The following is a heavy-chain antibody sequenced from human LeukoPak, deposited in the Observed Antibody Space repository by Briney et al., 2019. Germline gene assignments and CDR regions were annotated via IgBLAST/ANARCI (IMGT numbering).Heavy chain of an antibody. D-gene: IGHD2-2*01. J-gene: IGHJ4*02. CDR3: AKLPGVYCSSTSCYWDY. CDR1: GFTFSSYG. CDR2: ISYDGSNK. V-gene: IGHV3-30*18. Sequence: PGRSLRLSCAASGFTFSSYGMHWFRQAPGKGLEWVAVISYDGSNKYYADSVKGRFTISRDNSKNTLYLQMNSLRAEDTAVYYCAKLPGVYCSSTSCYWDYWGQGTLVTVSS.